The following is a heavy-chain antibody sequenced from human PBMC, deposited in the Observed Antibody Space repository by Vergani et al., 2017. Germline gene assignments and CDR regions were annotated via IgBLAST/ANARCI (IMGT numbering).Heavy chain of an antibody. Sequence: EVQLVESGGGLVQPGRSLRLSCAASGFTFDDYAMHWVRQAPGKGLEWVSGISWNSGSIGYADSVKGRFTISRDNAKNSLYLQMNSLRAEDTALYYCARDAGRLVPEYFQHWGQGTLVTVSS. CDR2: ISWNSGSI. CDR1: GFTFDDYA. CDR3: ARDAGRLVPEYFQH. D-gene: IGHD6-19*01. J-gene: IGHJ1*01. V-gene: IGHV3-9*01.